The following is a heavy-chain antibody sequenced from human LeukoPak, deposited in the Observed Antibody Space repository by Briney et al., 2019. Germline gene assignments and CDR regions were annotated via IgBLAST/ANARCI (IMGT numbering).Heavy chain of an antibody. CDR1: GGTFSSYA. CDR2: IIPIFGTA. V-gene: IGHV1-69*01. D-gene: IGHD6-13*01. CDR3: ARTAARPAAGPSFDY. Sequence: GSSVKVSCKASGGTFSSYAISRVRQAPGQGLEWMGGIIPIFGTANYAQKFQGRVTITADESTSTAYMELSSLRSEDTAVYYCARTAARPAAGPSFDYWGQGTLVTVSS. J-gene: IGHJ4*02.